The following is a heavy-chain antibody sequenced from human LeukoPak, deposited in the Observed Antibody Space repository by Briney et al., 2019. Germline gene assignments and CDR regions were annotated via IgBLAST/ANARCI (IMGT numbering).Heavy chain of an antibody. D-gene: IGHD4-23*01. J-gene: IGHJ4*02. CDR1: GFTFSSYW. CDR2: VKQDGSEK. Sequence: GGSLRLSCAASGFTFSSYWMSWVRQAPGKGLEWVANVKQDGSEKYYVDSVKGRFTISRDNAKNSLYLQMNSLRAEDTAVYYCARETYGGNSYYFDYWGQGTLVTVSS. V-gene: IGHV3-7*01. CDR3: ARETYGGNSYYFDY.